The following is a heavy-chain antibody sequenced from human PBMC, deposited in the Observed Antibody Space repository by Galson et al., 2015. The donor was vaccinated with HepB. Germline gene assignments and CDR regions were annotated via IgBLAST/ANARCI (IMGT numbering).Heavy chain of an antibody. CDR3: ARDQVLWFGSDEGGMDV. D-gene: IGHD3-10*01. CDR1: GPTFIRYW. V-gene: IGHV3-74*01. J-gene: IGHJ6*02. Sequence: SQRLSYAASGPTFIRYWMHWVRQAPGKGLVWVSRINSDGRSTSYADSLKGRLTISRDNAKNTMYLQRNSLRAEDTAVYYCARDQVLWFGSDEGGMDVWGQGTTVTVSS. CDR2: INSDGRST.